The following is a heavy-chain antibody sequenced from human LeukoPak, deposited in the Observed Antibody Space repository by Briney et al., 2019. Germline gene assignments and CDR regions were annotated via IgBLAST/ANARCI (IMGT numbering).Heavy chain of an antibody. CDR2: INPSGGST. J-gene: IGHJ3*02. V-gene: IGHV1-46*01. CDR3: ARGYVNCGGDCYSVGFDAFDI. Sequence: ASVKVSCKASGYTFTSYDINWVRQAPGQGLEWMGIINPSGGSTSYAQKFQGRVTMTRDTSTSTVYMELSSLRSEDTAVYYCARGYVNCGGDCYSVGFDAFDIWGQGTMVTVSS. D-gene: IGHD2-21*02. CDR1: GYTFTSYD.